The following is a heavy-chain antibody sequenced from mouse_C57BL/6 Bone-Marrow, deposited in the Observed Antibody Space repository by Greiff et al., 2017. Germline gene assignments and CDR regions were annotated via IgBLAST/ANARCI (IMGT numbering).Heavy chain of an antibody. J-gene: IGHJ2*01. CDR1: GFNIKDDY. Sequence: EVKLQQSGAELVRPGASVKLSCTASGFNIKDDYMHWVKQRPEQGLEWIGWIDPENGDTEYASKFQGKATITADTSSNTAYLQLSSLTSEDTAVYYGTTVLYPYYFDYWGQGTTLTVSS. D-gene: IGHD2-12*01. V-gene: IGHV14-4*01. CDR3: TTVLYPYYFDY. CDR2: IDPENGDT.